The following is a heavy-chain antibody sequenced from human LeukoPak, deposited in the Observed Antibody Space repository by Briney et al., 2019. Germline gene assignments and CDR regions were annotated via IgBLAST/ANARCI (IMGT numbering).Heavy chain of an antibody. V-gene: IGHV1-2*02. D-gene: IGHD3-22*01. Sequence: GASVKVSCKASGYTFTGYYMHWVRQAPGQGLEWMGWINPNSGGTNYAQKFQGRVNMTRDTAVSTAYMELSRLRSDDTAVYYCARGQNPPGYDSSGPSDYWGQGTLVTVSS. J-gene: IGHJ4*02. CDR3: ARGQNPPGYDSSGPSDY. CDR2: INPNSGGT. CDR1: GYTFTGYY.